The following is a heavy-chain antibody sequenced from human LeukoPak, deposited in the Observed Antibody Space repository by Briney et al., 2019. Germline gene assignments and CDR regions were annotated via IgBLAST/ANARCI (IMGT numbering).Heavy chain of an antibody. D-gene: IGHD3-10*01. J-gene: IGHJ4*02. Sequence: PSETLSLTCTVSDGSISNYYWSWIRQPAGKGLEWIGRIYTSGNTDYNPSLKSRVTMSVDTSKNQFSLKLSSVTAADTAVYYCARDGDLYGSGSYFKAYYFDYWGQGTLVTVSS. CDR3: ARDGDLYGSGSYFKAYYFDY. CDR1: DGSISNYY. CDR2: IYTSGNT. V-gene: IGHV4-4*07.